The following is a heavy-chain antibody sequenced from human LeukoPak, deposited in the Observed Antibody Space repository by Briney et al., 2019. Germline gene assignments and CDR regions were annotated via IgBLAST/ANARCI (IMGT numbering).Heavy chain of an antibody. Sequence: GGSLRLSCAASGFTFSRYWMSWVRQAPGKGLEWVSSISSSSSYIYYADSVKGRFTISRDNAKNSLYLQMNSLRAEDTAVYYCARDPHSYDFWSGYDYWGQGTLVTVSS. CDR3: ARDPHSYDFWSGYDY. V-gene: IGHV3-21*01. CDR1: GFTFSRYW. CDR2: ISSSSSYI. J-gene: IGHJ4*02. D-gene: IGHD3-3*01.